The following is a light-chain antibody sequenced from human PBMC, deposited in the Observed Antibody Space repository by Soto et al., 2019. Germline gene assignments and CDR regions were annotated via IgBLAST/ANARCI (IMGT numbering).Light chain of an antibody. J-gene: IGLJ2*01. CDR1: NGDVGSYDL. Sequence: QSALTQPASVSGSPGQSITISCTGTNGDVGSYDLVSWYQQYPGKAPKLIIYEVNKRPSGVSNRFSGAKSDNTASLTISGLQTEDEADYDCCSYAGGNTLIFGGGTKLTVL. V-gene: IGLV2-23*02. CDR2: EVN. CDR3: CSYAGGNTLI.